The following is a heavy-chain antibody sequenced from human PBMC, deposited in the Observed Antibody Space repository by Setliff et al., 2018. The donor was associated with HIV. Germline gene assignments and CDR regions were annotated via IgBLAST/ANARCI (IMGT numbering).Heavy chain of an antibody. CDR2: ISSSSSYT. D-gene: IGHD1-26*01. V-gene: IGHV3-21*05. CDR3: ARVATTQMWGWFAP. CDR1: GFTFSSYS. Sequence: PGGSLRLSCAASGFTFSSYSMNWVRQAPGKGLEWVSYISSSSSYTNYADSVKGRFTISRDNAKNSLYLQMNSLRPEDAALYYCARVATTQMWGWFAPWGQGTLVTVSS. J-gene: IGHJ5*02.